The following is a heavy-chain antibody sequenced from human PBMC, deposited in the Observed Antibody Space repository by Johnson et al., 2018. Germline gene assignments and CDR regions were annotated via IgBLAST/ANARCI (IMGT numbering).Heavy chain of an antibody. J-gene: IGHJ1*01. CDR2: IYNTGSD. D-gene: IGHD3-22*01. Sequence: QVQLQESGPGLVKPSETLSLTCNVSGGSISGYYSSWIRQHPGKGLEWIGYIYNTGSDSYNPSLKSRVTRSVDTSKNQLSLRRSSVTAADTAVYYCAGGNNNSSGYYAGGYFQHWGQGTLVTVCS. V-gene: IGHV4-4*08. CDR1: GGSISGYY. CDR3: AGGNNNSSGYYAGGYFQH.